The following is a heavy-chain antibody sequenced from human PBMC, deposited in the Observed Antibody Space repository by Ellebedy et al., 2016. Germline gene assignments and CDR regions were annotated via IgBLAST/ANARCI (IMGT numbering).Heavy chain of an antibody. CDR1: GFTFSSFD. Sequence: GESLKISCEASGFTFSSFDMSWVRQAPGRGLEWVSAIISSGGSTQYADSVKGRFTISRDNSKNTLYLQMNSLRAEDTAVYYCASPLGGFDSSGYYYDYYYGMDVWGQGTTVTVSS. J-gene: IGHJ6*02. CDR3: ASPLGGFDSSGYYYDYYYGMDV. V-gene: IGHV3-23*01. D-gene: IGHD3-22*01. CDR2: IISSGGST.